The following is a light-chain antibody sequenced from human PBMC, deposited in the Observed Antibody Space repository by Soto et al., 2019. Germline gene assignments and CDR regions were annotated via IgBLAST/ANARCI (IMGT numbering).Light chain of an antibody. Sequence: SYELTQSPSVSVSPGQTASISCSGEKLGENCVCWYQQKPGQSPVVVIYHDDKRPSGIPERFSGSSSGNRATLTIAGTQALDEADYYCQAWENNTAVFGGGTKLTVL. CDR3: QAWENNTAV. V-gene: IGLV3-1*01. CDR2: HDD. J-gene: IGLJ2*01. CDR1: KLGENC.